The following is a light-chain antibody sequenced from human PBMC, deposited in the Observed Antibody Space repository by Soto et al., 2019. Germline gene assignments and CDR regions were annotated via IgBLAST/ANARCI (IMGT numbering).Light chain of an antibody. CDR2: DIS. CDR3: PEYNSFSFT. J-gene: IGKJ2*01. CDR1: HSISSL. Sequence: DIQMTQSPSTLSASVGDRVTITCRASHSISSLLAWYQQKPGKAPKVIIYDISNLESGVPSRFSGSGSGTEFTLTISSLQPEDFATYYSPEYNSFSFTFGQGNRLEI. V-gene: IGKV1-5*01.